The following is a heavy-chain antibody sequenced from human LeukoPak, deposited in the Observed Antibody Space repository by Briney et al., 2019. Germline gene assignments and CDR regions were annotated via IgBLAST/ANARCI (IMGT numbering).Heavy chain of an antibody. Sequence: PGGSLRLSCAASGFTFSSYAMSWVRQAPGKGLEWVSGISGSGGNTYYADSVKGRFTISRDNSKNTQYLEMKNLRAEDTAVYFCVRETGGAFDYWGQGTLVTVSS. CDR3: VRETGGAFDY. CDR2: ISGSGGNT. J-gene: IGHJ4*02. D-gene: IGHD4-23*01. CDR1: GFTFSSYA. V-gene: IGHV3-23*01.